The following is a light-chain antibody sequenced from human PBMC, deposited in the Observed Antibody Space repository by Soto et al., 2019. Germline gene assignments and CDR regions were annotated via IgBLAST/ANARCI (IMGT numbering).Light chain of an antibody. CDR2: SNN. V-gene: IGLV1-44*01. CDR1: NSNIGSNT. Sequence: QSVLTQPPSASGTPGQRVSISYSGSNSNIGSNTVNWYQQLPGTAPKPLIYSNNQRPSGVPDRFSGSKSGTSASLAISGLQSDDEADYYCAAWDDSLSGFVFGAGTKVTVL. CDR3: AAWDDSLSGFV. J-gene: IGLJ1*01.